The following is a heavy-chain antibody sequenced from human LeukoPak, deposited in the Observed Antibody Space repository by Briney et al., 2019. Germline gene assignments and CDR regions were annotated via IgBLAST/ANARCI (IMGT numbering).Heavy chain of an antibody. J-gene: IGHJ3*02. D-gene: IGHD6-13*01. CDR3: ARLAEQQLVRGAFDI. CDR2: IYPGDSDT. V-gene: IGHV5-51*01. Sequence: KLGESLKISCKGSGYSFTSYWIGWVRQMPGKGLEWMGIIYPGDSDTRYSPSFQGQVTISADKSISTAYLQWSSLKASDTAMYYCARLAEQQLVRGAFDIWGQGTMVTVSS. CDR1: GYSFTSYW.